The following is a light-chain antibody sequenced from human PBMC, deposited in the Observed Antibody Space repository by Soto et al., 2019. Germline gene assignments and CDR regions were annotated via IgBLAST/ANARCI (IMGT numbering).Light chain of an antibody. CDR1: QSLLHSDGYNY. CDR2: LGS. CDR3: MQALQTPFT. Sequence: DIVMTQSPLSLPVTPGEPASISCRSSQSLLHSDGYNYLDWYLQKAGQSPQLLIYLGSNRASGVPDRFSGSGSGTDFTLKISRVEAEDVGVYYCMQALQTPFTFGPGTKV. V-gene: IGKV2-28*01. J-gene: IGKJ3*01.